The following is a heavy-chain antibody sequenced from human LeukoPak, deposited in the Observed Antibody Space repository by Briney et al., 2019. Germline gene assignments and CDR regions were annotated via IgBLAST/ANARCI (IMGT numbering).Heavy chain of an antibody. CDR3: VRGADTGYSSDS. CDR1: GFILSDYA. Sequence: GGSLRLSCVASGFILSDYAVSWVRQAPGKGLQWVSSLGISGNYAWYAGSVKGRFTISRDHSKNTLYLQMNSLRVEDTAVYYCVRGADTGYSSDSWGQGTLVTVSS. CDR2: LGISGNYA. V-gene: IGHV3-23*01. J-gene: IGHJ4*02. D-gene: IGHD3-9*01.